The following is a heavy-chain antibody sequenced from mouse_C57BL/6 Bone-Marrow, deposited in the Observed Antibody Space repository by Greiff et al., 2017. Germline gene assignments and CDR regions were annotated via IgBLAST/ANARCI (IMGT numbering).Heavy chain of an antibody. CDR1: GYTFTSYW. Sequence: VQLQQSGAELATPGASVKLSCKASGYTFTSYWMHWVKQRPGQGLEWIGYINPSSGYTKYNQKFKDKATLTAEKSSSTAYMQLSSLTYEDSAIYFWARTDYGNDVGCAYWGQGTLVTVSA. V-gene: IGHV1-7*01. J-gene: IGHJ3*01. CDR3: ARTDYGNDVGCAY. D-gene: IGHD2-2*01. CDR2: INPSSGYT.